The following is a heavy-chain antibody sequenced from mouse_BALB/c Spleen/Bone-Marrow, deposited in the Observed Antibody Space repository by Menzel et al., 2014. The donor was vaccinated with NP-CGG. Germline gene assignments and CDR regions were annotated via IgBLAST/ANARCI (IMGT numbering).Heavy chain of an antibody. CDR1: GYSFTGYF. V-gene: IGHV1-20*02. J-gene: IGHJ4*01. Sequence: VQLQQSGPELVKPGASVKISCKASGYSFTGYFMNWVMQSHGKSLEWIGRINPYNGDTFYNQKFKGKATLTVDKSSSTDHMELPGLASEISAVYYCARGGLLRAMDYWGLGTSVTVSS. CDR2: INPYNGDT. CDR3: ARGGLLRAMDY. D-gene: IGHD2-3*01.